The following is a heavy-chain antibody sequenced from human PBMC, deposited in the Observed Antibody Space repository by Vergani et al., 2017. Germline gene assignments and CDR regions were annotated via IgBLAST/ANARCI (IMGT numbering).Heavy chain of an antibody. V-gene: IGHV3-48*01. CDR2: VSTGTKSQ. D-gene: IGHD2-2*01. Sequence: EVQLLQSGGGVIQPGGSVRLSCAASGFTFGSYAMTWVRQAPGKGLEWVSFVSTGTKSQSYAESVKGRFTISRDSAKNSLYLQMDSLRAEDTAVYYCAREYSSTSGRAFDFWGQGTKVTVSS. J-gene: IGHJ3*01. CDR3: AREYSSTSGRAFDF. CDR1: GFTFGSYA.